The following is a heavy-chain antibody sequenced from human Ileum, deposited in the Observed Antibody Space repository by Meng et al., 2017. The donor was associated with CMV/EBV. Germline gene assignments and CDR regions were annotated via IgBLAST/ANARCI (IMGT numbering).Heavy chain of an antibody. Sequence: VQLHQWGAGLLKASETRALTCGVYGGSFSNYYWSWIRQSPGKGLEWIGEIHPSGSTYYNPSLNSRVTMSVDTSKNQFPLNLRSVTAADTAVYYCSRGADAYKSGRSWGQGTLVTVSS. J-gene: IGHJ5*02. CDR2: IHPSGST. CDR1: GGSFSNYY. CDR3: SRGADAYKSGRS. V-gene: IGHV4-34*01. D-gene: IGHD5-24*01.